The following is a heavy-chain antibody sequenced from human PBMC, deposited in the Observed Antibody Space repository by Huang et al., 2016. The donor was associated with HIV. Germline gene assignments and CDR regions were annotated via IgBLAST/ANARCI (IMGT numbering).Heavy chain of an antibody. CDR2: RNPNSGNT. V-gene: IGHV1-8*01. J-gene: IGHJ4*02. CDR1: GYTFSNYD. D-gene: IGHD2-15*01. Sequence: QVQLVQSGAEVKKPGASVKVSCKASGYTFSNYDINWVRQAPGQGREGMGWRNPNSGNTGYARKFQGRVTMTRSTSISTAYMELSRLRFEDTAVYYCATLPPVNYGRSGGRVRDYWGQGSLVTVSS. CDR3: ATLPPVNYGRSGGRVRDY.